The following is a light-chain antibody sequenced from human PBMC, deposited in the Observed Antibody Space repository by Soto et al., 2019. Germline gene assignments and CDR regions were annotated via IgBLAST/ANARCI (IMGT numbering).Light chain of an antibody. CDR1: QGIDNW. Sequence: DIQMTQSPSSVSASVGDRVTITCRASQGIDNWLAWYQQKPGKAPKLLIYVASNLQSGVPSRFSGSGSGTEFTLTISSLQPEDFATYYCQQYENLPTLGQGTRLEIK. J-gene: IGKJ5*01. CDR2: VAS. CDR3: QQYENLPT. V-gene: IGKV1-12*01.